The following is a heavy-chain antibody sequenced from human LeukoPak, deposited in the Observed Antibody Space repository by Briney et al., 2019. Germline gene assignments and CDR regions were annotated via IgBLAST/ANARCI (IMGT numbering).Heavy chain of an antibody. CDR2: ISGSGGST. J-gene: IGHJ4*02. V-gene: IGHV3-23*01. CDR1: GFTFSSYG. CDR3: AKDPAVAGTATYFDY. D-gene: IGHD6-19*01. Sequence: GGSLRLSCAASGFTFSSYGMSWVRQAPGKGLEWVSGISGSGGSTNYADSVKGRFTISGDNSKNTLYLQLDSLRAEDTALYYCAKDPAVAGTATYFDYWGQGTLVTVSS.